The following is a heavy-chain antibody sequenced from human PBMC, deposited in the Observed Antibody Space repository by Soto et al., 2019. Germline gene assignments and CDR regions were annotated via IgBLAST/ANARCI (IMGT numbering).Heavy chain of an antibody. CDR3: AGSHRMAAAGTVEAFDI. CDR1: GYTFTSYY. D-gene: IGHD6-13*01. Sequence: ASVKVSCKASGYTFTSYYMHWVRQAPGQGLEWMGIINPSGGSTSYAQKFQGRVTMTRDTSTSTVYMELSSLRSEDTAVYYCAGSHRMAAAGTVEAFDIWGQGTMVTVSS. J-gene: IGHJ3*02. CDR2: INPSGGST. V-gene: IGHV1-46*03.